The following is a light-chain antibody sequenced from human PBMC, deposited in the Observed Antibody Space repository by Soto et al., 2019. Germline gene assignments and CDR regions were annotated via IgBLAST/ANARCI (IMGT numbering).Light chain of an antibody. CDR1: QSVGIN. J-gene: IGKJ5*01. V-gene: IGKV3-15*01. Sequence: EMVMTQSPATLSVSPGERATLSCRASQSVGINLAWHQQKPGQAPRLLIYGTSTRAAGISARFSGRGSGTEFTFTISSLQSEDFAVYHCQQYHDWPITFGQGTRLEIK. CDR3: QQYHDWPIT. CDR2: GTS.